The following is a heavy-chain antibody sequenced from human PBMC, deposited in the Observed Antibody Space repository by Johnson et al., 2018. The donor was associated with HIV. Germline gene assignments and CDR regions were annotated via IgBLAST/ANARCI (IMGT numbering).Heavy chain of an antibody. CDR2: IYNDGSST. D-gene: IGHD1-26*01. J-gene: IGHJ3*02. CDR3: ARALVDDAFDI. V-gene: IGHV3-74*02. Sequence: VQLVESGGGVVQPGGSLRLSCAASEFTFRTYWLVWVRQVPGKRPVWVARIYNDGSSTTYADSVRGRFTISRNNSKNTLYLQMNSLRAEDTAVYYCARALVDDAFDIWGQGTMVTVSS. CDR1: EFTFRTYW.